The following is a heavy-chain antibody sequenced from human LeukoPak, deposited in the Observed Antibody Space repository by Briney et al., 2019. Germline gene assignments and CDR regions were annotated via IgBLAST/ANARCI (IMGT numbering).Heavy chain of an antibody. J-gene: IGHJ3*02. CDR2: INHSGST. CDR1: GGSISSSSYY. CDR3: ARRLLRYFDWLPRRENAVNAFDI. V-gene: IGHV4-39*07. Sequence: SETLSLTCTVSGGSISSSSYYWGWIRQPPGKGLEWIGEINHSGSTNYNPSLKSRVTISVDTSKNQFSLKLSSVTAADTAVYYCARRLLRYFDWLPRRENAVNAFDIWGQGTMVTVSS. D-gene: IGHD3-9*01.